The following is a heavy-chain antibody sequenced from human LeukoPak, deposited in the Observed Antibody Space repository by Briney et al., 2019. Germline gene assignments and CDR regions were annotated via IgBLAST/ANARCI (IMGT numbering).Heavy chain of an antibody. J-gene: IGHJ4*02. D-gene: IGHD3-3*01. CDR3: ARQLPSYYDFWSGYSSMYYFDY. Sequence: PSETLSLTCTVSGGSISSSSYDWGGLRQPPGRGVEWVGSIYYSGSTYYNPSLKSRVTISVDTSMTQSSLKLNSVPAADTAVYYCARQLPSYYDFWSGYSSMYYFDYWGQGTLVTVSS. V-gene: IGHV4-39*01. CDR1: GGSISSSSYD. CDR2: IYYSGST.